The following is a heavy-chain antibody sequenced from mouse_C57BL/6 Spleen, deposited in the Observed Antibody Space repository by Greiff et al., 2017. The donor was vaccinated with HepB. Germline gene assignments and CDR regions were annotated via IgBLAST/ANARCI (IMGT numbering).Heavy chain of an antibody. D-gene: IGHD2-1*01. CDR1: GYTFTDYE. CDR3: TREGGKYVRYFDY. Sequence: QVQLQQSGAELVRPGASVTLSCKASGYTFTDYEMHWVKQTPVHGLEWIGAIDPETGGTAYNQKFKGKAILTADKSSSTAYMELRSLTSEDSAVYYCTREGGKYVRYFDYWGQGTTLTVSS. J-gene: IGHJ2*01. V-gene: IGHV1-15*01. CDR2: IDPETGGT.